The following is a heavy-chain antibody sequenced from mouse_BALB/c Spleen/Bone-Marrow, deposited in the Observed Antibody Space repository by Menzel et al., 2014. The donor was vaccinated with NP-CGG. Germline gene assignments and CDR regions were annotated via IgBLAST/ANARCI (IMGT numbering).Heavy chain of an antibody. CDR1: GYTFTSYY. CDR3: ARWGTTVVDAMDY. Sequence: VNLVESGPELVKPGASVRISCKASGYTFTSYYIHWVKPRPGQGLEWIGWIYPGNVNAKYNEKFKGKATLTADKSSSTAYMQLSSLTSEDSAVYFCARWGTTVVDAMDYWGQGTSVTVSS. J-gene: IGHJ4*01. V-gene: IGHV1S56*01. D-gene: IGHD1-1*01. CDR2: IYPGNVNA.